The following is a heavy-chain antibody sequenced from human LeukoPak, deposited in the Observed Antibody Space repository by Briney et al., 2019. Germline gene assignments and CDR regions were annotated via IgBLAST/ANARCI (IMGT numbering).Heavy chain of an antibody. J-gene: IGHJ4*02. CDR2: IEPDGSVK. CDR3: ARGGSDSSRYWLY. Sequence: GGSLTLSCAASGFTFSDLWMTWVRQAPGKGPEWVATIEPDGSVKYYVDSVKGRFTISRDSADNSLYLQMNSLRGEDTAVYFCARGGSDSSRYWLYWGQGTLVTVSS. D-gene: IGHD6-25*01. V-gene: IGHV3-7*01. CDR1: GFTFSDLW.